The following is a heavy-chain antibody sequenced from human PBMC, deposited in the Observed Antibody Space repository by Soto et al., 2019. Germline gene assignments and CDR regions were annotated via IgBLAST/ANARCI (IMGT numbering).Heavy chain of an antibody. Sequence: VQLQESGEGLVKPSETLSLTCTVSGGSFSSYHWTWIRQSPGKGLEWIGYIYYNGTTDYNPSLNNRVNISVSTSKSPFSLRLTSVTAADTPVYYCAREFFWRSSSSPTYYYYLDVWGKGTTVTVSS. CDR3: AREFFWRSSSSPTYYYYLDV. V-gene: IGHV4-59*12. CDR2: IYYNGTT. D-gene: IGHD6-6*01. J-gene: IGHJ6*03. CDR1: GGSFSSYH.